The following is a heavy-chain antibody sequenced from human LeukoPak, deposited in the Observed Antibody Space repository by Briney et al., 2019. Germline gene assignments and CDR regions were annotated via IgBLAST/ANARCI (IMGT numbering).Heavy chain of an antibody. CDR1: GFTVSSNY. D-gene: IGHD3-22*01. J-gene: IGHJ4*02. CDR2: IYSGGST. V-gene: IGHV3-53*01. CDR3: ARLRINYYDSSGYFFDY. Sequence: GGSLRLSCAASGFTVSSNYMSWVRQAPGKRLEWVSVIYSGGSTYYADSVKGRFTIPRDNSKNTLYLQMNSLRAEDTAVYYCARLRINYYDSSGYFFDYWGQGTLVTVSS.